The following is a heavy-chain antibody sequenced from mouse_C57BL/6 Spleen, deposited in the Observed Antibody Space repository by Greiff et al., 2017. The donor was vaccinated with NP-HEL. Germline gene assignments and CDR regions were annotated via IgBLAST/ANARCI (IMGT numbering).Heavy chain of an antibody. CDR1: GYSITSGYY. D-gene: IGHD1-1*01. V-gene: IGHV3-6*01. Sequence: VQLKQSGPGLVKPSQSLSLTCSVTGYSITSGYYWNWIRQFPGNKLEWMGYISYDGSNNYNPSLKNRISITRDTSKNQFFLKLNSVTTEDTATYYCARATVGFYYAMDYWGQGTSVTVSS. CDR3: ARATVGFYYAMDY. J-gene: IGHJ4*01. CDR2: ISYDGSN.